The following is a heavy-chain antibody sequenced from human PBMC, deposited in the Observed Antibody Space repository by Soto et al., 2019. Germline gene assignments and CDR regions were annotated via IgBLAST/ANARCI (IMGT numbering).Heavy chain of an antibody. CDR1: GFTFSSYG. D-gene: IGHD3-22*01. V-gene: IGHV3-33*01. CDR2: IWYNGNNE. Sequence: QVQLVESGGGVVQPGRSLRLCCAASGFTFSSYGMHWVRQAPGDGLEWVAVIWYNGNNEYYADSVKGRFTVSRDNSKNTLYPQMNSLRAEDTAVYYCARDKTPGFSSCWLLDYWVQGTLVTVSS. J-gene: IGHJ4*02. CDR3: ARDKTPGFSSCWLLDY.